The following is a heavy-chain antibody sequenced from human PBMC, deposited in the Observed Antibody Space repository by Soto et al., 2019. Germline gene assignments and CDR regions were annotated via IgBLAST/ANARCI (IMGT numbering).Heavy chain of an antibody. CDR3: ARLRYYYDSSGYYYIDY. J-gene: IGHJ4*02. CDR2: IDPSDSYT. CDR1: GYSFTSYW. V-gene: IGHV5-10-1*01. D-gene: IGHD3-22*01. Sequence: GESLKISCKGSGYSFTSYWISWVRQMPGKGLEWMGRIDPSDSYTNYSPSFQGHVTISADKSISTAYLQWSSLKASDTAMYYCARLRYYYDSSGYYYIDYWGQGTLVTVSS.